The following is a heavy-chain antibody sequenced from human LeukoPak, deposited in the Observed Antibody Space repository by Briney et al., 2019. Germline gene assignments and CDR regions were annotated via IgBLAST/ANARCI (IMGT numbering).Heavy chain of an antibody. V-gene: IGHV1-69*13. CDR3: ARDKTRSSIAACLDY. J-gene: IGHJ4*02. Sequence: ASVKVSCKASGYTFTSYGISWVRQAPGQGLEWMGGIIPIFGSANYAQKFQGRVTITADESTSTAYMELSSLRSEDTAVYYCARDKTRSSIAACLDYWGQGTLVTVSS. CDR1: GYTFTSYG. D-gene: IGHD6-6*01. CDR2: IIPIFGSA.